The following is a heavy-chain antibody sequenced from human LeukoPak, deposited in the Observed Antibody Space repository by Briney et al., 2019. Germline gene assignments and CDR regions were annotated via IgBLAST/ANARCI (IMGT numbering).Heavy chain of an antibody. J-gene: IGHJ4*02. Sequence: PGGSLRLSCAASGFTFSGYSMNWVRQAPGKGLEWVSYISSSSSTIYYADSVKGRFTVSRDNAKNSLYLQMNSLRAEDTAVYYCARDPRITMVRGVRGFDYWGQGTLVTVSS. CDR1: GFTFSGYS. CDR2: ISSSSSTI. D-gene: IGHD3-10*01. V-gene: IGHV3-48*01. CDR3: ARDPRITMVRGVRGFDY.